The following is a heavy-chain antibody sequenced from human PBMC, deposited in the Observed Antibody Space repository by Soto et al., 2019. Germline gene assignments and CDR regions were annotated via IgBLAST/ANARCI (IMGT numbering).Heavy chain of an antibody. CDR2: INPKTAAT. J-gene: IGHJ6*02. CDR3: ARIKWGLNYYNGMDV. Sequence: ASVKVSCNPSGYSFSDYFIQWVRQAPGQGLEWVAWINPKTAATNYAKKFQGRVSLTWDTSSTTAYMELTRLRPDDTAVYYCARIKWGLNYYNGMDVWGQGTTVTSP. V-gene: IGHV1-2*02. CDR1: GYSFSDYF. D-gene: IGHD1-26*01.